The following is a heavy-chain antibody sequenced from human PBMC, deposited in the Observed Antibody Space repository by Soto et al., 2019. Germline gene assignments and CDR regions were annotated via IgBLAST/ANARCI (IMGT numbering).Heavy chain of an antibody. D-gene: IGHD5-12*01. CDR3: ARDLGSGYDPGDY. V-gene: IGHV1-69*13. CDR2: IIPIFGTA. Sequence: SVKVSCKASGGTFSSYAISWVRQAPGQGLEWMGGIIPIFGTANYAQKFQGRVTITADESTSSAYMELSSLRSEDTAVYYCARDLGSGYDPGDYWGQGTLVTVSS. CDR1: GGTFSSYA. J-gene: IGHJ4*02.